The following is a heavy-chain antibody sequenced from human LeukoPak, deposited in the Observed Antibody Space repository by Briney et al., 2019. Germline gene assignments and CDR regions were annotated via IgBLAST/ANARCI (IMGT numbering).Heavy chain of an antibody. CDR1: GFSFSSYW. J-gene: IGHJ6*03. Sequence: GGSLRLSCAASGFSFSSYWMHWVRQAPGKGLVWVARIKTDGSSTTYADSVKGRFTISRDNAKNTLYLQMNSLTAEDTAVYYCAKGLSSSSPGGYYYMDVWGKGTTVTVSS. V-gene: IGHV3-74*03. CDR2: IKTDGSST. D-gene: IGHD2-2*01. CDR3: AKGLSSSSPGGYYYMDV.